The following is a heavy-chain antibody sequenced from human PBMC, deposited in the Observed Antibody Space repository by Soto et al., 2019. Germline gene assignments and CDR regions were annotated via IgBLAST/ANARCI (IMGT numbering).Heavy chain of an antibody. Sequence: GGSLSLSCTASGFTFGDFGVSWFRQAPGKGLDWVGFIRSEAYSGTTEYAASVKGRFTISRDDSKSIAYLQMNSLKTEDTAVYYCTKFYYYDSSGYYSSSFFDFWGQGTLVTVSS. CDR2: IRSEAYSGTT. V-gene: IGHV3-49*03. J-gene: IGHJ4*02. CDR3: TKFYYYDSSGYYSSSFFDF. D-gene: IGHD3-22*01. CDR1: GFTFGDFG.